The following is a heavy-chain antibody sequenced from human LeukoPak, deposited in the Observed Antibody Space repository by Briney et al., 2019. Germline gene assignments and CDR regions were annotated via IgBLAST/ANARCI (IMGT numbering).Heavy chain of an antibody. J-gene: IGHJ4*02. Sequence: GGSLRLSCAASGFTLSSYWMSWVRQAPGKGLEWVANIKYDGSEKNYVDSVKGRFAISRDNARNSLYLQMNSLRAEDTAVYYCARELHLGQGTLVTVSS. V-gene: IGHV3-7*01. CDR3: ARELH. D-gene: IGHD2-15*01. CDR2: IKYDGSEK. CDR1: GFTLSSYW.